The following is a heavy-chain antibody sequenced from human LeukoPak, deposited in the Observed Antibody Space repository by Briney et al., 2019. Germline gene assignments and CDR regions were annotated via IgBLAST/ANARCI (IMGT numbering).Heavy chain of an antibody. J-gene: IGHJ4*02. CDR2: IRSKANSYAT. V-gene: IGHV3-73*01. Sequence: GSLRLSCAASGFTFSGSAMHWVRQASGKGLEWVGRIRSKANSYATAYAASVKGRFTISRDDSKNTAYLQMNSLKTEDTAVYYCTRLMGATDYFDYWGQGTLVTVSS. CDR1: GFTFSGSA. D-gene: IGHD1-26*01. CDR3: TRLMGATDYFDY.